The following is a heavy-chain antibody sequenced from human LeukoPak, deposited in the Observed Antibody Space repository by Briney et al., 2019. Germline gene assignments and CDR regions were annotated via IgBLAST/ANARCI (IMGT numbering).Heavy chain of an antibody. CDR1: GGSISSSSYY. D-gene: IGHD6-19*01. V-gene: IGHV4-39*01. CDR3: ARHQRANSSGWYQRRPLPNPCDY. Sequence: SETLSLTCTVSGGSISSSSYYWGWIRQPPGKGLEWIGSIYYSGGTYYNPSLKSRVTISVDTSKNQFSLKLSSVTAADTAVYYCARHQRANSSGWYQRRPLPNPCDYWGQGTLVTVSS. J-gene: IGHJ4*02. CDR2: IYYSGGT.